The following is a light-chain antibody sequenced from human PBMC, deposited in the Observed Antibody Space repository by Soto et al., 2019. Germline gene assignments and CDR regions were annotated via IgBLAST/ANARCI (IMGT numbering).Light chain of an antibody. CDR1: QRIDSW. V-gene: IGKV1-5*03. CDR3: QQYNGYPYT. Sequence: DIQMNKSPSTLSASVGDRVTITCRASQRIDSWLAWYQQKPGKAPNLLIFKASSLETGVPSRCSGSGSGTQFTLTISSLQPDDFATYYCQQYNGYPYTFGQGTKVEI. CDR2: KAS. J-gene: IGKJ2*01.